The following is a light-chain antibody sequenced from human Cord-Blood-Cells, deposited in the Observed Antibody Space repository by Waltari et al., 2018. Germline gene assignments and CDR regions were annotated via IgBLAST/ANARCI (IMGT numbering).Light chain of an antibody. CDR2: DVS. J-gene: IGLJ2*01. V-gene: IGLV2-14*01. CDR3: SSYTSSSTLV. Sequence: QSALTQPASVSGSPGQSITISCTGTSSDVGGYNYVPWYQQHPGKAPKPMIYDVSKRALGVSNRFSGAKSGNTASLTISGLQAEDEADYYCSSYTSSSTLVFGGGTKLTVL. CDR1: SSDVGGYNY.